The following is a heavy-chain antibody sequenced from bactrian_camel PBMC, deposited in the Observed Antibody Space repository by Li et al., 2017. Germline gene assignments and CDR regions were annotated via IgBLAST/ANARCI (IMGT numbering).Heavy chain of an antibody. CDR1: GYTYNRNC. CDR3: AADGRALSPLDGQWYRM. V-gene: IGHV3S53*01. Sequence: HVQLVESGGGSVQAGGSLRLSCAASGYTYNRNCMAWFRQAPGKEREGVAAFDSLDFRTYADSVKGRFTVSKDTARNTLTLQMDDLKPEDSAMYYCAADGRALSPLDGQWYRMWGHGTQVTVS. J-gene: IGHJ4*01. CDR2: FDSLDFR. D-gene: IGHD2*01.